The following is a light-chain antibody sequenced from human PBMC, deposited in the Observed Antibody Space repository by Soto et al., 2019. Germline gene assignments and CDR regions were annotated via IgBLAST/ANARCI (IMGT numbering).Light chain of an antibody. V-gene: IGKV1-33*01. Sequence: DIQMTQSPSSLSASVGDRVTITCQASQDITNYLNWYQQKPGKAPRLLLYDASSLETGVPSRFSGSGSGTDFTFTISSLQPEDIATYFCQQANSFPLTFGQGTRLDIK. J-gene: IGKJ5*01. CDR3: QQANSFPLT. CDR2: DAS. CDR1: QDITNY.